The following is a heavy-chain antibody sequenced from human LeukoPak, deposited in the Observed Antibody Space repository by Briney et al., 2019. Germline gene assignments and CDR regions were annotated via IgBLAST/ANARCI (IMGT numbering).Heavy chain of an antibody. V-gene: IGHV3-21*01. CDR1: GFIFSSYS. J-gene: IGHJ4*02. CDR3: ARASSSFDFDY. D-gene: IGHD2-2*01. CDR2: ISSSSSYI. Sequence: GGSLRLSCAASGFIFSSYSMNWVRQAPGKGLEWVSSISSSSSYIYYADSVKGRFTISRDNAKNSLYLQMNSLRAEDTAVYYCARASSSFDFDYWGQGTLVTVSS.